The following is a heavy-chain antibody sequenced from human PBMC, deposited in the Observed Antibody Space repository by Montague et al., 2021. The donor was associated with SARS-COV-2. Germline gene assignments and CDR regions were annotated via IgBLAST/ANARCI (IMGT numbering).Heavy chain of an antibody. CDR1: GFTFSSYA. V-gene: IGHV3-23*01. CDR2: ISGSGGGT. D-gene: IGHD5-18*01. J-gene: IGHJ4*02. CDR3: AKASWIQLWFRTPYFDY. Sequence: YRSISFDASGFTFSSYAMSWVRQAPGKGLEWVSAISGSGGGTYYADSVKGRFTISRDNSKNTLYLQMNSLRAEDTAVYYCAKASWIQLWFRTPYFDYWGQGTLVTVSS.